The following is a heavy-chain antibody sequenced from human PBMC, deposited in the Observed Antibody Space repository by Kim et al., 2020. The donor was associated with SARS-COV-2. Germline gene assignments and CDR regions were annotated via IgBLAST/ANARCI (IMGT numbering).Heavy chain of an antibody. Sequence: GGSLRLSCAASGFTFSSYAMIWVRQAPGKGLEWVSAISGSGGSTYYADSVKGRFTISRDNSKNTLYLQMNSLRAEDTAVYYCAANLLEMATIAPYYFDYWGQGTLVTVSS. CDR1: GFTFSSYA. J-gene: IGHJ4*02. D-gene: IGHD5-12*01. CDR2: ISGSGGST. CDR3: AANLLEMATIAPYYFDY. V-gene: IGHV3-23*01.